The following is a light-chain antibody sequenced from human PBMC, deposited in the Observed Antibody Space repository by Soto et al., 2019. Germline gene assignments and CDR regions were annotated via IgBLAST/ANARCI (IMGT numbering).Light chain of an antibody. J-gene: IGKJ1*01. CDR2: GAS. CDR3: QQYDSSPRT. V-gene: IGKV3-15*01. CDR1: QSIRSN. Sequence: EIVMTQSPDTLSVSPGEGATLSCRVSQSIRSNLAWYQQRPGQAPRLPMYGASTRADGIPARFSGSGSGTEFALAISSLQSEDLVVYYCQQYDSSPRTFGQGTKVDIK.